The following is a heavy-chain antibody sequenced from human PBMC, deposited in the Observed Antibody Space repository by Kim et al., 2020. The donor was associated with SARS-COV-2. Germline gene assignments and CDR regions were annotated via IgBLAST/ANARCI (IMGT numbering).Heavy chain of an antibody. V-gene: IGHV1-18*04. J-gene: IGHJ4*02. CDR3: ARFTTMVRGVIIPPDY. D-gene: IGHD3-10*01. Sequence: ASVKVSCKASGYTFTSYGISWVRQAPGQGLEWMGWISAYNGNTNYAQKLQGRVTMTTDTSTSTAYMELRSLRSDDTAVYYCARFTTMVRGVIIPPDYWGQGTLVTVSS. CDR2: ISAYNGNT. CDR1: GYTFTSYG.